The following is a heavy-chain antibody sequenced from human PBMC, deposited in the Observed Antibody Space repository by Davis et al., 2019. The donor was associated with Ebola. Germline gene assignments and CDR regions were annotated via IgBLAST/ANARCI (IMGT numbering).Heavy chain of an antibody. J-gene: IGHJ4*02. CDR2: ISGSGGST. CDR1: GFTFSSYA. V-gene: IGHV3-23*01. Sequence: PGGSLRLSCAASGFTFSSYAMSWVRQAPGKGLEWVSAISGSGGSTYYADSVKGRFTISRDNAKNSLYLQMNSLRAEDTAVYYCTTDFTMIVVVNIIFDYWGQGTLVTVSS. CDR3: TTDFTMIVVVNIIFDY. D-gene: IGHD3-22*01.